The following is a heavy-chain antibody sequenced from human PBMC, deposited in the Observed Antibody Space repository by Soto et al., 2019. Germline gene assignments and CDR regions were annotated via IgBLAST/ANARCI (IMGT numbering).Heavy chain of an antibody. D-gene: IGHD6-13*01. J-gene: IGHJ4*02. CDR1: GGSISSYY. CDR3: ARGHIAAAAPFDY. Sequence: XGTLSLTCTVSGGSISSYYWSWIRQPPGKGLEWIGYIYYSGSTNYNPSLKSRVTISVDTSKNQFSLKLSSATAADTAVYYCARGHIAAAAPFDYWGQGTLVTVSS. CDR2: IYYSGST. V-gene: IGHV4-59*01.